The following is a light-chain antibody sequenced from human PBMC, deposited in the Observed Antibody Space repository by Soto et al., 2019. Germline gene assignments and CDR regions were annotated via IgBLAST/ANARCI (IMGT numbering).Light chain of an antibody. CDR3: RSYAGSYTWV. CDR2: DVS. J-gene: IGLJ3*02. Sequence: QSALTQPRSVSGSPGQSVTISCTGTSSDVGGYNYVSWYQHHPGKAPKSMIYDVSKRPSGVPDRFSGSKSGNTASLTISGLQAEDEADYYGRSYAGSYTWVFGGGTKLTVL. V-gene: IGLV2-11*01. CDR1: SSDVGGYNY.